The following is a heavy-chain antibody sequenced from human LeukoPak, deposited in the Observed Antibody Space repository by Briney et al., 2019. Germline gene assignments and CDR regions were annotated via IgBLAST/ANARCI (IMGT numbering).Heavy chain of an antibody. D-gene: IGHD5-12*01. Sequence: GGSLRLSCAASGLTFSNAWMSWVRQAPGKGLEWVGRIKSKTNGETTDYAAPVKGRFTILRDDSKNTVHLQMNSLKTEDTALYYCATDSLVANFWGQGTLVTVSS. CDR2: IKSKTNGETT. CDR1: GLTFSNAW. J-gene: IGHJ4*02. CDR3: ATDSLVANF. V-gene: IGHV3-15*01.